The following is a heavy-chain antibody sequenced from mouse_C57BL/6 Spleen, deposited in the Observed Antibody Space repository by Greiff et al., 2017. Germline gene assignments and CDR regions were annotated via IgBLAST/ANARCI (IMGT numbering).Heavy chain of an antibody. CDR3: ARDSYGNYNYSSMAY. D-gene: IGHD2-1*01. J-gene: IGHJ4*01. V-gene: IGHV5-17*01. Sequence: EVQVVESGGGLVKPGGSLKLSCAASGFTFSDYGMHWVRQAPEKGLEWVAYISSGSSTIYYADTVKGRFTISRDNAKNTLFLQMTSLRSEDTAMYDTARDSYGNYNYSSMAYWGQGTLVTVSA. CDR1: GFTFSDYG. CDR2: ISSGSSTI.